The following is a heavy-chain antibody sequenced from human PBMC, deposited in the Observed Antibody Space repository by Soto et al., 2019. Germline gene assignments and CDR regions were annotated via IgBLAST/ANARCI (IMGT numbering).Heavy chain of an antibody. CDR2: IYYSGST. J-gene: IGHJ4*02. D-gene: IGHD3-22*01. CDR3: ARAVYSGSFDY. V-gene: IGHV4-31*03. CDR1: GGSISSGGYY. Sequence: QVQLQESGPGLVKPSQTLSLTCTVSGGSISSGGYYWSWIRQHPGKGLEWIGYIYYSGSTYYNPALKSXXTXSXXTSKNPFSLKLSSVTAADTAVYYCARAVYSGSFDYWGQGTLVTVSS.